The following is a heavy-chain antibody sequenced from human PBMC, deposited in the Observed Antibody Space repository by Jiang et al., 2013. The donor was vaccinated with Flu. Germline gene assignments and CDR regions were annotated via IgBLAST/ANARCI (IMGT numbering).Heavy chain of an antibody. D-gene: IGHD6-13*01. V-gene: IGHV3-48*03. CDR3: ASQRQLVDPLGYYYYMDV. Sequence: EVQLLESGGGLVQPGGSLRLSCAASGFTFSSYEMNWVRQAPGKGLEWVSYISSSGSTIYYADSVKGRFTISRDNAKNSLYLQMNSLRAEDTAVYYCASQRQLVDPLGYYYYMDVWGKGDHGHRLL. CDR1: GFTFSSYE. J-gene: IGHJ6*03. CDR2: ISSSGSTI.